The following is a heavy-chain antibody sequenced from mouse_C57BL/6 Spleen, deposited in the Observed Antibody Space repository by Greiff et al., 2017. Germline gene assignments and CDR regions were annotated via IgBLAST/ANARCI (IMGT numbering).Heavy chain of an antibody. J-gene: IGHJ4*01. Sequence: EVQLVESGGGLVQPKGSLKLSCAASGFSFNTYAMNWVRQAPGKGLEWVARIRSKSNNYATYYADSVKDRFTISRDDSESMLYLQMNNLKTEDTAMYYCVRIYDYGYYYAMDYWGQGTSVTVSS. V-gene: IGHV10-1*01. CDR3: VRIYDYGYYYAMDY. CDR1: GFSFNTYA. D-gene: IGHD2-4*01. CDR2: IRSKSNNYAT.